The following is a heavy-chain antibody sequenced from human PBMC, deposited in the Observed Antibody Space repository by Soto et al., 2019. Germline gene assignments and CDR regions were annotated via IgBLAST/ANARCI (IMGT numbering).Heavy chain of an antibody. CDR1: GGTFSSYA. CDR2: IIPIFGTA. CDR3: RREKVLGVVGMCDY. D-gene: IGHD3-3*01. J-gene: IGHJ4*02. V-gene: IGHV1-69*14. Sequence: QVQLVQSGAEVKKPGSSVKVSCKASGGTFSSYAISWVRQAPGQGLEWMGGIIPIFGTANYAQKFQGRVTITGDKPPRTANRERRSLDFGATAVYYWRREKVLGVVGMCDYGGQGPLFPAS.